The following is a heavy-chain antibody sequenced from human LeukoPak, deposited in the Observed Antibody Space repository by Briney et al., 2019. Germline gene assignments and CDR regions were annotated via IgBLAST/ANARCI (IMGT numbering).Heavy chain of an antibody. Sequence: PGGSLRLSCAASGVIFSNYWMSWVRQAPGKGLEWVAKIKQDGSEKYYVDSVKGRFTISRDNAKNSLFLQMNSLRAEDTAVYCCARTKFVVGTHFFCSFDYWGQGTLVTVSS. J-gene: IGHJ4*02. CDR2: IKQDGSEK. CDR3: ARTKFVVGTHFFCSFDY. CDR1: GVIFSNYW. D-gene: IGHD2-21*02. V-gene: IGHV3-7*01.